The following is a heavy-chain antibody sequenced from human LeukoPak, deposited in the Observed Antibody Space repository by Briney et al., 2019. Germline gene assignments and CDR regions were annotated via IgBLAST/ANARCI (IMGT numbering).Heavy chain of an antibody. CDR1: GFTFSSYL. CDR3: ARNRGPSY. V-gene: IGHV3-7*01. J-gene: IGHJ4*02. CDR2: IKPDGSEK. Sequence: GGSLRLSCAASGFTFSSYLMTWVRQAPGKGLEWVASIKPDGSEKFYADSVEGRFTISRDNAKNSVYLQMDSLRAEDTAVYYCARNRGPSYWGQGTLVTVSS.